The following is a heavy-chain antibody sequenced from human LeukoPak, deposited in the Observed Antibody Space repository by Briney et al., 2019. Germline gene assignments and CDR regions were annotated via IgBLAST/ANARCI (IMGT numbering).Heavy chain of an antibody. D-gene: IGHD3-10*01. J-gene: IGHJ6*03. CDR1: GFTFNYYW. CDR2: IKQGGSEI. Sequence: PGGSLRLSCAASGFTFNYYWMNWVRQAPGKGLEWVANIKQGGSEIYYVDSVKGRFTISRDNAKNSLYLQMNSLRAEDTAVYYCARDVRRGVRGVTYYYYYYYMDVWGKGTTVTVSS. CDR3: ARDVRRGVRGVTYYYYYYYMDV. V-gene: IGHV3-7*03.